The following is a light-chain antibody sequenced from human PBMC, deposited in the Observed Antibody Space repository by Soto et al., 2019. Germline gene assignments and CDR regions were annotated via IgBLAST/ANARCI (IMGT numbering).Light chain of an antibody. CDR2: GAS. CDR3: QQYGSSGT. Sequence: EVVLTQSPATLSLSPGERGTLSCRASQSVSNNYLAWYQQKPGQAPRLLIYGASNRATGIPDRFSGSGSGTDFTLTISRLEPEDFAVYYCQQYGSSGTFGQGTKVEIK. CDR1: QSVSNNY. V-gene: IGKV3-20*01. J-gene: IGKJ1*01.